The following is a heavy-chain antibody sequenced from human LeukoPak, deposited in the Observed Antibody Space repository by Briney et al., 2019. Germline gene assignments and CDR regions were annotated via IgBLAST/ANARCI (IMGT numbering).Heavy chain of an antibody. Sequence: PSQTLSLTCTVSSGSVNSDGGYYWSWIRQPAGKGLEWIGRVFTTGTTNYNPSLKSRVTISIDTSKNQFFLELTSVTAADTAVYYCARDRGKLNVEPYLDYWGQETLVTVSS. CDR3: ARDRGKLNVEPYLDY. CDR1: SGSVNSDGGYY. CDR2: VFTTGTT. J-gene: IGHJ4*02. V-gene: IGHV4-61*02. D-gene: IGHD1-1*01.